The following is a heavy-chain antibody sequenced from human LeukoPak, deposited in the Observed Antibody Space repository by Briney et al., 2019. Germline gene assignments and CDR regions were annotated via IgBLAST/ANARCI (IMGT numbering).Heavy chain of an antibody. J-gene: IGHJ4*02. CDR3: ARDRIPYYYDSSGLY. V-gene: IGHV3-33*01. Sequence: GGSLRLSCAASGFTFSIYGMHWVRQAPGKGLEWVAVIWYDGSNKYYADSVKGRFTISRDNSKNTLYLQMNSLRAEDTAVYYCARDRIPYYYDSSGLYWGQGTLVTVSS. CDR2: IWYDGSNK. CDR1: GFTFSIYG. D-gene: IGHD3-22*01.